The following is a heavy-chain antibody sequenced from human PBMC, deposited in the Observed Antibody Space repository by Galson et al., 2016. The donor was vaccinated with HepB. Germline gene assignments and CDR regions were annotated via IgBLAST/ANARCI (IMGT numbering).Heavy chain of an antibody. CDR2: IYYSGST. CDR1: GGSISPYY. J-gene: IGHJ5*02. D-gene: IGHD3-22*01. CDR3: VRVRNYFDSSGYHYFFDP. Sequence: SETLSLTCTVSGGSISPYYWSWIRQPPGKGLECIGYIYYSGSTNYNPSLKSRVTISVDTSKNQFSLKLSSVTAADTAVYYCVRVRNYFDSSGYHYFFDPWGQGTLVTASS. V-gene: IGHV4-59*01.